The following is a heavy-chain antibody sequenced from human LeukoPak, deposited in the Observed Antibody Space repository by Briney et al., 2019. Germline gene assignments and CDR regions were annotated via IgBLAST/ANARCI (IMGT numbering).Heavy chain of an antibody. J-gene: IGHJ4*02. CDR3: AKDQRYSSGWYDIYYFDY. CDR2: ISGSGGST. CDR1: GFTFSSYA. D-gene: IGHD6-19*01. V-gene: IGHV3-23*01. Sequence: GGSLRLSCAASGFTFSSYAMSWVRQAPGKGLEWVSAISGSGGSTYYADSVKGRFTISRDNSKNTLYLQRNSLRAEDTAVYYCAKDQRYSSGWYDIYYFDYWGQGTLVTVSS.